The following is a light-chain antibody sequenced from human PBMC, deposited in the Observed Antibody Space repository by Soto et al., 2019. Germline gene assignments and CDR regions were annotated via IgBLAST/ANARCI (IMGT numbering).Light chain of an antibody. CDR2: GAS. Sequence: EIVMTQSPATLSVSPGERATLSCRASQSVSSNLAWYQQKPGQAPRLLIYGASTRATGIPARFSGSGSGTEFTLTISSLQSEDFAVYYCQHYTNLPRTFGQGTKVEIK. V-gene: IGKV3-15*01. CDR1: QSVSSN. CDR3: QHYTNLPRT. J-gene: IGKJ1*01.